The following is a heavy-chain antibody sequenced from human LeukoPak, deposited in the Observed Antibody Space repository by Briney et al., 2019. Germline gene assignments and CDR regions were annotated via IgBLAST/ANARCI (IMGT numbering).Heavy chain of an antibody. CDR2: ISGSGGTT. J-gene: IGHJ4*02. CDR1: GFTFSSYA. V-gene: IGHV3-23*01. Sequence: GGSLRLSCAASGFTFSSYAMTWVRQAPGKGLEWVSTISGSGGTTYYADSVKGRFTISRDNSKNTLSLQMNSLRTEDTAVYYCAHGGWRGAYYFDYWGQGTLVTVSS. D-gene: IGHD2-15*01. CDR3: AHGGWRGAYYFDY.